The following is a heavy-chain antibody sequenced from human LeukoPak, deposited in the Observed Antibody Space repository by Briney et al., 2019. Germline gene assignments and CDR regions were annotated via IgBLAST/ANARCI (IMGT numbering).Heavy chain of an antibody. CDR2: ISYDGSNK. J-gene: IGHJ4*02. D-gene: IGHD2-8*01. Sequence: GGSLRLSCAASGFTFSSYGMHWVRQAPGKGLEWVAVISYDGSNKYYADSVKGRFTISRDNSKNTLYLQMNSLRAEDTAVYYCAKTGDPDIVLMVYAMNYFDYWGQGTLVTVSS. CDR1: GFTFSSYG. CDR3: AKTGDPDIVLMVYAMNYFDY. V-gene: IGHV3-30*18.